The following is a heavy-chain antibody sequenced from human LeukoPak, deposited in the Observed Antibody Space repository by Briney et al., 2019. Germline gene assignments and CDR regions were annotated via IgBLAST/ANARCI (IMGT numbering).Heavy chain of an antibody. V-gene: IGHV3-30*03. CDR1: GFTFSNHG. D-gene: IGHD7-27*01. Sequence: GGSLRLSCAAFGFTFSNHGMHWVRQAPGKGLEWVAVISYDGSNKYYADSVKGRFTISRDNSKNTLYLQMNSLRAEDTAVYYCARDFNWGLDYWGQGTLVTVSS. CDR3: ARDFNWGLDY. CDR2: ISYDGSNK. J-gene: IGHJ4*02.